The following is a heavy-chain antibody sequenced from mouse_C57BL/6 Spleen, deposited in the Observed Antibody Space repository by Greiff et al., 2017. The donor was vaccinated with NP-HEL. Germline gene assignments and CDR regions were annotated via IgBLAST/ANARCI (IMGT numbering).Heavy chain of an antibody. CDR3: AREGEYEGYWYVDV. CDR1: GFTFSDSG. J-gene: IGHJ1*03. V-gene: IGHV5-17*01. CDR2: ISSGSSTI. D-gene: IGHD2-14*01. Sequence: EVKLVESGGGLVKPGGSLKLSCAASGFTFSDSGMHWVRQAPEKGLEWVAYISSGSSTIYYADTVKGRFTLTRANAKNTLFLHMTSLRSEDTAMYDGAREGEYEGYWYVDVGGTGTTVSVSS.